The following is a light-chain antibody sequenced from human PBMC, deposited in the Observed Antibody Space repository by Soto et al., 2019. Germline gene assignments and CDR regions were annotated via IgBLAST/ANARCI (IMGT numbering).Light chain of an antibody. CDR2: DVS. V-gene: IGLV2-14*01. CDR1: SSDVGGYNY. Sequence: QSVLTQPASVSGSPGQSITISCTGTSSDVGGYNYVSWYQQHPGKAPKLMIYDVSNRPSGVTNRFSGSKSGNTASLTISGLQAEDEADYYCCSYAGSYTPWVFGGGTKVTVL. J-gene: IGLJ3*02. CDR3: CSYAGSYTPWV.